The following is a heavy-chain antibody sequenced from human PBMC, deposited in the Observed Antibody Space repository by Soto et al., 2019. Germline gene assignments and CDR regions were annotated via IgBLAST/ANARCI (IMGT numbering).Heavy chain of an antibody. D-gene: IGHD5-12*01. CDR2: IYYSGST. CDR3: ARGIEYGGYIRYGKYCFDY. V-gene: IGHV4-61*01. J-gene: IGHJ4*02. CDR1: GGSVSSGSYY. Sequence: SETLSLTCTVSGGSVSSGSYYWSWIRQPPGKGLEWIGYIYYSGSTNYNPSLKSRVTISVDTCKNQFSLKLSSVTAADTAVYYCARGIEYGGYIRYGKYCFDYWGQGTLVTVSS.